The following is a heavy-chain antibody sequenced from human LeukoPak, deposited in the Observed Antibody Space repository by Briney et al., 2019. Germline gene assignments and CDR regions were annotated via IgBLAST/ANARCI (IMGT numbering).Heavy chain of an antibody. CDR2: IKQDGSEK. D-gene: IGHD2-2*01. CDR3: ASGRREYQLLLD. V-gene: IGHV3-7*01. J-gene: IGHJ6*04. Sequence: GGSLRLSCAASGFTFSSYWMSWVRQAPGKGPEWVANIKQDGSEKYYVDSVKGRFTISRDNAKNSLYLQMNSLRAEDTAVYYCASGRREYQLLLDWGKGTTVTVSS. CDR1: GFTFSSYW.